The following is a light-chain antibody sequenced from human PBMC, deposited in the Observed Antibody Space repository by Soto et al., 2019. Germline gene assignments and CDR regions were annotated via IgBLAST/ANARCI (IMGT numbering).Light chain of an antibody. CDR3: QSYDCSLSGYV. CDR2: GNS. V-gene: IGLV1-40*01. Sequence: QSVLTQPPSVSGAPGEWFTISCTGSSANIGAGYDVHWYQQLPGTSPKLLIYGNSNRPSGGPDRFSGSKSGTSASLAITGLQAEDGADYYCQSYDCSLSGYVFGTGTKLTV. CDR1: SANIGAGYD. J-gene: IGLJ1*01.